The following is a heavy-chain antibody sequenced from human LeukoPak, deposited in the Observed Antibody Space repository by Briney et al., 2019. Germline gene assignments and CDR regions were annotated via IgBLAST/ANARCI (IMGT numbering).Heavy chain of an antibody. CDR1: GFTFSSYS. D-gene: IGHD2-2*03. Sequence: GGSLRLSCAASGFTFSSYSMDWVRQAPGKGLEWVSSISSSSSYIYYADSVKGRFTISRDNAKNSLYLQMNSLRAEDTAVYYCARAHGYCSSTSCYFDYWGQGNMVTVSS. CDR3: ARAHGYCSSTSCYFDY. CDR2: ISSSSSYI. V-gene: IGHV3-21*01. J-gene: IGHJ4*02.